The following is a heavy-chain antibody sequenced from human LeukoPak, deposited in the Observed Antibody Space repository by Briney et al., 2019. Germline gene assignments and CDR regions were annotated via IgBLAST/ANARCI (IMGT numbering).Heavy chain of an antibody. J-gene: IGHJ3*02. CDR3: TRNRWLLRAFDI. CDR1: GGSISSGGYY. D-gene: IGHD3-22*01. Sequence: SETLSLTCTASGGSISSGGYYWSWIRQHPGKGLEWIGYIYYSGSTYYNPSLKSRVTISVDTSKNQFSLKLSSVTAADTAVYYCTRNRWLLRAFDIWGQGTMVTVSS. V-gene: IGHV4-31*03. CDR2: IYYSGST.